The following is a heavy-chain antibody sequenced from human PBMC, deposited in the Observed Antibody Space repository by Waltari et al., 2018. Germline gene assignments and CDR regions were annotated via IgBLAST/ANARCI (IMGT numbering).Heavy chain of an antibody. D-gene: IGHD5-12*01. CDR1: GFTFDSYS. Sequence: EVQLLESGGGLVQPGGSLRPSCAASGFTFDSYSMRCVRPDPGKGLEWFSAISGSGGSTYSADSVKCQFTISRDNSKNTLYLQMNSLRAEDTAVYYCAKPIVATRIYYYYYYGMDVWGQGTTVTVSS. CDR3: AKPIVATRIYYYYYYGMDV. CDR2: ISGSGGST. V-gene: IGHV3-23*01. J-gene: IGHJ6*02.